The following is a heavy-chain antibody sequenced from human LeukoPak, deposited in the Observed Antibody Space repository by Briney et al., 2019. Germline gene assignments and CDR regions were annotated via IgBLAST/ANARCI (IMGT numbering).Heavy chain of an antibody. J-gene: IGHJ5*02. CDR3: ARDAYYYDSSGKITRWFDA. Sequence: PSETLSLTCTVSGGSISSYYWSWIRQPPGKGLEWIGYIYYSGSTNYNPSLKSRVTISVDTSKNQFSLKLSSVTAADTAVYYCARDAYYYDSSGKITRWFDAWGQGTLVTVSS. CDR1: GGSISSYY. D-gene: IGHD3-22*01. CDR2: IYYSGST. V-gene: IGHV4-59*01.